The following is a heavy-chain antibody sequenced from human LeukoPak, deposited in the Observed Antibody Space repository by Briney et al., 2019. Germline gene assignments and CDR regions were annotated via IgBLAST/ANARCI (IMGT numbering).Heavy chain of an antibody. CDR1: GGSISNYY. D-gene: IGHD3-22*01. CDR2: ISYSGST. V-gene: IGHV4-59*01. CDR3: ASLYSSDYRVVDY. Sequence: SETLSLTCTVSGGSISNYYWSWIRQPPGKGLEYIGYISYSGSTNYNPSLKSRVTISMDTSKSQLSLKLSSVTAADTAVYYCASLYSSDYRVVDYWGQGTLVTVSS. J-gene: IGHJ4*02.